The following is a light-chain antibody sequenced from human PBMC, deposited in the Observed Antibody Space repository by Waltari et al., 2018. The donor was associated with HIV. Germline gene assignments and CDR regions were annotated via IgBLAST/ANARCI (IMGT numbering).Light chain of an antibody. V-gene: IGLV2-23*02. CDR3: CSYAGSSTPFV. CDR1: SSDVGSYNL. Sequence: QSALTQPASVSGSPGQSITISCTGTSSDVGSYNLVSWYQQYPGKAPKLMIYEVSKRPSGVSNRFSGSKSGNTASLTISGLQAEDEADYYCCSYAGSSTPFVFGTATKVTVL. CDR2: EVS. J-gene: IGLJ1*01.